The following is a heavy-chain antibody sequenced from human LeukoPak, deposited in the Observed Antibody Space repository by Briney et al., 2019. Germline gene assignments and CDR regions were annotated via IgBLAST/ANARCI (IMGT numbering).Heavy chain of an antibody. CDR2: INSDSRTI. D-gene: IGHD6-19*01. J-gene: IGHJ4*02. CDR3: ATSSGWPGDFDY. V-gene: IGHV3-48*04. CDR1: GVTFRTDS. Sequence: GGSLRLSCEASGVTFRTDSMNWVRQAPGKGLEWVSYINSDSRTIHYADSVKGRFTISRDNAKNSLYLQMNSLRADDAAVYYCATSSGWPGDFDYWGQGTLVTVSS.